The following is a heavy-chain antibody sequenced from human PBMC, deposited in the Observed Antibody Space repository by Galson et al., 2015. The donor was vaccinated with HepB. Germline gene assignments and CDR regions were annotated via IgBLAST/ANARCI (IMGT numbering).Heavy chain of an antibody. CDR1: GYTFTAYF. J-gene: IGHJ5*02. CDR2: INPYSGAT. Sequence: SVKVSCKASGYTFTAYFIHWVRQAPGQGLEWMGWINPYSGATTYAEKFQGRVIMTRDTSIATAYMELSGSRSDDTAVFYCARDLSSSGWFDPWGQGTLVTVSS. CDR3: ARDLSSSGWFDP. D-gene: IGHD6-6*01. V-gene: IGHV1-2*02.